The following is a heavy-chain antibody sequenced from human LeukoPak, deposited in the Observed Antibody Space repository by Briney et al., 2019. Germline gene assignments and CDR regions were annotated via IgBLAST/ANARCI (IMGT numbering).Heavy chain of an antibody. Sequence: ASVKVSCKASGYTFTGYYMHWVRQAPGQGLEWMGWISTYNGNTNYAQKLQGRVTMTRDTSTSTVYMELSSLRSEDTAVYYCARSWRFGELSALEKYNWFDPWGQGTLVTVSS. CDR2: ISTYNGNT. D-gene: IGHD3-10*01. CDR1: GYTFTGYY. V-gene: IGHV1/OR15-2*02. J-gene: IGHJ5*02. CDR3: ARSWRFGELSALEKYNWFDP.